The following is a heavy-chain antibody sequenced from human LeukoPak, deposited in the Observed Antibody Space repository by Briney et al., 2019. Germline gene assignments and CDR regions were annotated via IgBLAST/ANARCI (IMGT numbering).Heavy chain of an antibody. V-gene: IGHV3-64D*09. CDR1: GFTFSGYA. J-gene: IGHJ4*02. Sequence: GGSLRLSCSASGFTFSGYAMLWVRQAPGKGLECVSGISNTGGSTYYADSVKGRFTVSRDNSKNTLHLQMSRLRVEDTAVYYCAMNWNCDYWGQGTLVTVSS. CDR2: ISNTGGST. D-gene: IGHD1-1*01. CDR3: AMNWNCDY.